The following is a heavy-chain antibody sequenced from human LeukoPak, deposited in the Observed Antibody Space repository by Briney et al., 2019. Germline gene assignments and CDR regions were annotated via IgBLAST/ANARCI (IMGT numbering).Heavy chain of an antibody. Sequence: PSETLSLTCAVYGGSFSGYYWSWIRQPPGKGLEWIGEINHSGSTNYNPSLKSRVTISVDTSKNQFSLKLSSVTAADTAVYYCARDSRRVAAPDWYFDLWGRGTLVTVSS. J-gene: IGHJ2*01. CDR1: GGSFSGYY. D-gene: IGHD6-13*01. V-gene: IGHV4-34*01. CDR3: ARDSRRVAAPDWYFDL. CDR2: INHSGST.